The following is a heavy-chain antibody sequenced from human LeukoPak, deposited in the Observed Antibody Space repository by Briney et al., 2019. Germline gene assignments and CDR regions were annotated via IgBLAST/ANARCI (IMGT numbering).Heavy chain of an antibody. J-gene: IGHJ4*02. D-gene: IGHD5-24*01. V-gene: IGHV3-21*01. CDR3: ARARRDGYNSLDY. CDR2: ISSSSSYI. Sequence: GGSLRLSCAASGFTFSSYSMNWVRQAPGKGLEWVSSISSSSSYIYYADSVKGRFTISRDNAKNSLYLQMNSLRAEDTAVYYCARARRDGYNSLDYWGQGTLVTVSS. CDR1: GFTFSSYS.